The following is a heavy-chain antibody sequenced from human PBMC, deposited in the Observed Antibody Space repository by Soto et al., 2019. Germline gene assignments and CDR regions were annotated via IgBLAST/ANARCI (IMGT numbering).Heavy chain of an antibody. CDR1: GGTFSSYA. CDR3: ARAVAVPADFDY. D-gene: IGHD6-19*01. CDR2: IIPIFGTA. V-gene: IGHV1-69*05. J-gene: IGHJ4*02. Sequence: SVKVSCKASGGTFSSYAISWVRQAPGQGLEWMGGIIPIFGTANYAQKFQGRVTITRDTSASTTYMELSSLRSEDTAVYYCARAVAVPADFDYWGQGTLVTVSS.